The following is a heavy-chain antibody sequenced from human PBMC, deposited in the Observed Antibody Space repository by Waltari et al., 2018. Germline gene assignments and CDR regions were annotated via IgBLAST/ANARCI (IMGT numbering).Heavy chain of an antibody. V-gene: IGHV1-18*04. D-gene: IGHD3-9*01. CDR1: GYTFTSYG. J-gene: IGHJ5*02. CDR2: ISAYNGNT. CDR3: ARVCFKYDILTGYYVRMCWFDP. Sequence: QVQLVQSGAEVKKPGASVKVSCKASGYTFTSYGISGVRQHPGQGLAWMGRISAYNGNTNYAQSLQGRVTMTTQPSTSTAYMELRSLRSDDTAVYYCARVCFKYDILTGYYVRMCWFDPWGQGTLVTVSS.